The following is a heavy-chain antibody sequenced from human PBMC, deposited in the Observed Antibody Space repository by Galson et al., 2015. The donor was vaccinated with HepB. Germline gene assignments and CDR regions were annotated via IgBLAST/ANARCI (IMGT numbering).Heavy chain of an antibody. Sequence: SLRLSCAASGFTSSSYGMHWVRQAPGRGLERVAVISYDGSNKYYADSVKGRFTISRDNSKNTLYLQMNSLRAEDTAMYYCAHLPQGVTTPYWGQGTLVTVSS. CDR3: AHLPQGVTTPY. V-gene: IGHV3-30*03. CDR1: GFTSSSYG. D-gene: IGHD3-3*01. J-gene: IGHJ4*02. CDR2: ISYDGSNK.